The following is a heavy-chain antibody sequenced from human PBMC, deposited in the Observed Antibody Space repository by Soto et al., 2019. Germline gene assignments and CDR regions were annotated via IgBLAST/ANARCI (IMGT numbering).Heavy chain of an antibody. V-gene: IGHV4-59*01. CDR1: GDSISTYY. CDR3: ALRSMAVVPEY. CDR2: LYNGRSA. J-gene: IGHJ4*02. D-gene: IGHD3-22*01. Sequence: QVQLQESGPGLVKPSETLSLTCAVSGDSISTYYCMWIRQPPGKGLESIGYLYNGRSANYHPSLKSRVTLSVDTSTNQCSLTLSSMTAADTAVYYCALRSMAVVPEYWGQGTLVTVSS.